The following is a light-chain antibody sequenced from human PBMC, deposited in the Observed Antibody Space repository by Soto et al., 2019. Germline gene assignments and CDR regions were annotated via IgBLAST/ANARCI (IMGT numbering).Light chain of an antibody. V-gene: IGLV2-23*02. CDR2: EVS. CDR1: SSDVGSYDL. J-gene: IGLJ1*01. CDR3: CSYAGSSTFYV. Sequence: QSVLTQPASVSWSPGHSITISCTGTSSDVGSYDLVSWFQHHPGKAPKLVIYEVSKRPSGVSNRFSGSKSGNTASLTISGFQAEDEADYFCCSYAGSSTFYVFGIGTKVTVL.